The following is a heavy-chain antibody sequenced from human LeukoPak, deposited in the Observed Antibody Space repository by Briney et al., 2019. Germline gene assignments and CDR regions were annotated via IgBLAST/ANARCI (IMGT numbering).Heavy chain of an antibody. Sequence: PSETLSLTCTVSGGSISHYFWSWIRQPPGKPLEWIGYIYYSGNTNYNPSLKSRLTISVDTSKDQFSLKLSSVTAADTAVYYCATRSDFPYYYGMDVWGQGTTVTVSS. CDR3: ATRSDFPYYYGMDV. CDR1: GGSISHYF. D-gene: IGHD3-3*01. CDR2: IYYSGNT. J-gene: IGHJ6*02. V-gene: IGHV4-59*08.